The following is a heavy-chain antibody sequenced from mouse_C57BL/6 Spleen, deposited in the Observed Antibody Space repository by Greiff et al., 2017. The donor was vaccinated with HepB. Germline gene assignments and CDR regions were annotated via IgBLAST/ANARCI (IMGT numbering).Heavy chain of an antibody. CDR2: IDPSDSET. V-gene: IGHV1-52*01. Sequence: QVQLQQPGAELVRPGSSVKLSCKASGYTFTSYWMHWVKQRPIQGLEWIGNIDPSDSETHYNQKFKDKATLTVDKSSSTAYMQLSSLTSEDSAVYYCARGYDYEGYCDVWGTGTTVTVSS. CDR1: GYTFTSYW. CDR3: ARGYDYEGYCDV. J-gene: IGHJ1*03. D-gene: IGHD2-4*01.